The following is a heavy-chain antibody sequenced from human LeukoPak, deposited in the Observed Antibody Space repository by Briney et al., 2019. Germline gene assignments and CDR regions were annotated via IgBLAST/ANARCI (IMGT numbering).Heavy chain of an antibody. CDR2: ISGSGGST. CDR3: AKDRVLESPLAFDI. CDR1: GFTFSNYW. D-gene: IGHD3-3*01. V-gene: IGHV3-23*01. Sequence: PGGSLRLSCVVSGFTFSNYWMHWVRQAPGKGLEWVSAISGSGGSTYYADSVKGRFTISRDNSKNTLYLQMNSLRAEDTAVYYCAKDRVLESPLAFDIWGQGTMVTVSS. J-gene: IGHJ3*02.